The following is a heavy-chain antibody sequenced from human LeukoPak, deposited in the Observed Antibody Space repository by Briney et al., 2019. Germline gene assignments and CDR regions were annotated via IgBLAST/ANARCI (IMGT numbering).Heavy chain of an antibody. Sequence: RPSETLSLTCTVSGDSISSYYWNWIRQPPGKGLEYIGWIHYSGSTDYNPSLKSRVTISLDRSKRQLSLNLRSVTAADTAVYYCARWGYFDGSGYFVAEYRGQGTLVTVSS. CDR2: IHYSGST. CDR1: GDSISSYY. J-gene: IGHJ4*02. CDR3: ARWGYFDGSGYFVAEY. D-gene: IGHD3-22*01. V-gene: IGHV4-59*01.